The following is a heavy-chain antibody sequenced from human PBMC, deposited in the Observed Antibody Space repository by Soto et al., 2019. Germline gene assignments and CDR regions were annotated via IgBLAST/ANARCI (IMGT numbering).Heavy chain of an antibody. CDR1: GGTFSSYA. CDR3: ASSLAYCGGDCHLDY. Sequence: SVKVSCKASGGTFSSYAISWVRQAPGQGLEWMGGIIPIFGTANYAQKFQGGVTITADESTSTAYMELSSLRSEDTAVYYCASSLAYCGGDCHLDYWGQGTLVTVSS. D-gene: IGHD2-21*02. CDR2: IIPIFGTA. J-gene: IGHJ4*02. V-gene: IGHV1-69*13.